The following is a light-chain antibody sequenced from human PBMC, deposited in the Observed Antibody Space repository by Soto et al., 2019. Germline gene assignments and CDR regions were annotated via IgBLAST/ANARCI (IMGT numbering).Light chain of an antibody. V-gene: IGKV3-11*01. CDR3: QQRSNWPIP. CDR2: DAS. J-gene: IGKJ5*01. CDR1: QSVGNS. Sequence: EIVLTQSPAALSLSPGERATLSCRASQSVGNSLAWYQQKPGQTPTLLIHDASNTPTGIPARFSGSGSGTDFSLTISSLEPEDFAGEYFQQRSNWPIPFGQGTRLDI.